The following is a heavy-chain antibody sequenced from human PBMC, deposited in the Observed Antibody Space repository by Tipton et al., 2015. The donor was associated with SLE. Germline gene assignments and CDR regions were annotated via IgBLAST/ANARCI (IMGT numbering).Heavy chain of an antibody. CDR1: GGSFSGYY. V-gene: IGHV4-34*01. D-gene: IGHD3-10*01. J-gene: IGHJ6*02. Sequence: TLSLTCAVYGGSFSGYYWSWIRQPPGKGLEWIGEINHSGSTNYNPSLKSRVTISVDTSKNQFSLELTSVTAADTATYYCARQRLRLLSPLDAWGQGTTVTVSS. CDR2: INHSGST. CDR3: ARQRLRLLSPLDA.